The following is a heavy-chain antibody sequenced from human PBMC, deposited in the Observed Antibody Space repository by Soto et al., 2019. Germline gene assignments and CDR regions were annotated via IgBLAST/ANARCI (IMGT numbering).Heavy chain of an antibody. Sequence: EVQLVESGGGLIQPGGSLRLSCAASGFTVSSSYMSWVRQAPGKGLEWVSLIYSGGTTHYADSVKGRFTISRDNSKNTLYLQMNSLRAEDTAVYYCARDYSGIAAAGPSVAGAFDIWGQGTMVTVSS. CDR3: ARDYSGIAAAGPSVAGAFDI. D-gene: IGHD6-13*01. CDR1: GFTVSSSY. CDR2: IYSGGTT. J-gene: IGHJ3*02. V-gene: IGHV3-66*03.